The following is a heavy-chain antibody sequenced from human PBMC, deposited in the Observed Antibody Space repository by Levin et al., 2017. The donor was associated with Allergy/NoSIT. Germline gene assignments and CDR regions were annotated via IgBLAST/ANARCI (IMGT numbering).Heavy chain of an antibody. CDR2: IYYTGTT. D-gene: IGHD3-10*01. CDR1: DGSISSYY. Sequence: SETLSLTCSVPDGSISSYYWNWIRRPPGKGLEWIGYIYYTGTTNYNPSLKGRVTISIDTSKNLFSLNVNSVSAADAAVYYCARSHFGSGTYGYYGMDVWGQGTTVTVSS. J-gene: IGHJ6*02. V-gene: IGHV4-59*01. CDR3: ARSHFGSGTYGYYGMDV.